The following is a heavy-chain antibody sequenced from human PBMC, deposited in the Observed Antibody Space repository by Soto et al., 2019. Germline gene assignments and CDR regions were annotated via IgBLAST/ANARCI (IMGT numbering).Heavy chain of an antibody. Sequence: QVQLVQSGAEVKKPGSSVKVSCKASGGSFNSYAITWVRQAPGQGLEGMGAIIPMFGTPRYAQKFQGRVTITADESTSTAYMELSSLRSEDTAVYYCARDLSGSYFGYFDYWGQGTLVTVSS. CDR1: GGSFNSYA. CDR3: ARDLSGSYFGYFDY. V-gene: IGHV1-69*01. D-gene: IGHD3-10*01. CDR2: IIPMFGTP. J-gene: IGHJ4*02.